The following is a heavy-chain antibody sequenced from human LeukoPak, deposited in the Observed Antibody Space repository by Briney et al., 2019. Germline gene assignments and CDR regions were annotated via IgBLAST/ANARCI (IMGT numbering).Heavy chain of an antibody. V-gene: IGHV4-59*08. Sequence: KPSETLSLTCTVSGGSISSYYWNWIRQPPGKGLEWIGYIYYSGSTNYNPSLKSRVTISVDTSKNQFSLKLSSVTAADTAVYHCARALNENSYAFDSWGQGTLVTVSS. CDR1: GGSISSYY. J-gene: IGHJ4*02. D-gene: IGHD5-18*01. CDR2: IYYSGST. CDR3: ARALNENSYAFDS.